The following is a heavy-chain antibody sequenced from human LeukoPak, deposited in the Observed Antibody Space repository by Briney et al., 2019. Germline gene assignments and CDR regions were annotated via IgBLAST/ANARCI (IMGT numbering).Heavy chain of an antibody. V-gene: IGHV3-23*01. J-gene: IGHJ4*02. Sequence: GGSLRLFCAASGFTFSSHAMSWVRQAPGKGLEWVSAISGSGGSTYYADSVKGRFTISRDNSKNTLYLQMNSLRAEDTAVYYCAKVPSPFGVVRYFDYWGQGTLVTVSS. CDR3: AKVPSPFGVVRYFDY. CDR2: ISGSGGST. CDR1: GFTFSSHA. D-gene: IGHD3-3*01.